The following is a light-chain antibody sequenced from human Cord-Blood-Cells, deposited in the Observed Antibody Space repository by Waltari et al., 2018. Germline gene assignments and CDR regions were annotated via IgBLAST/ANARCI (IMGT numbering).Light chain of an antibody. J-gene: IGKJ1*01. CDR1: QSVRSN. Sequence: EIVMTQSPATLSVSPGERATPSCRASQSVRSNLAWYQQKPGQAPRLLIYGASTRATGIPARFSGSGSGTEFTLTISSLQSEDFAVYYCQQYNNWPPWTFGQGTKVEIK. V-gene: IGKV3-15*01. CDR2: GAS. CDR3: QQYNNWPPWT.